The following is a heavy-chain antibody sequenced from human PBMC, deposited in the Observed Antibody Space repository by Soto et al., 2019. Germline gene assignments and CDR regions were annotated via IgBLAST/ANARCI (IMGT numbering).Heavy chain of an antibody. CDR1: GGSISSSSYY. CDR2: IYYSGST. V-gene: IGHV4-39*01. CDR3: ARHGGAVAGTLNWFDY. Sequence: PSETLSLTCTVSGGSISSSSYYWGWIRQPPGKGLEWIGSIYYSGSTYYNPSLKSRVTISVDTSKNQFSLKLSSVTAADTAVYYCARHGGAVAGTLNWFDYWGQGTLVTVSS. D-gene: IGHD6-19*01. J-gene: IGHJ5*01.